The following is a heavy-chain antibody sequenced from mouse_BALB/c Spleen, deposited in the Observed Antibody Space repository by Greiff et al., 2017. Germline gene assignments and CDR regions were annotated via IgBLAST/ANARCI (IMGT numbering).Heavy chain of an antibody. V-gene: IGHV5-4*02. CDR3: GRNGTNRYWFDY. CDR1: GYTFSDYY. D-gene: IGHD4-1*01. J-gene: IGHJ3*01. CDR2: ISDGGSCT. Sequence: EVQLVESGGGLVKPGGSLKLSCAASGYTFSDYYMYWVRQTPEKRLEWVATISDGGSCTYYPDSVKGRFTISRDNAKNNLYLQMSSLKSEDTAMSYCGRNGTNRYWFDYWGQGTPVTVSA.